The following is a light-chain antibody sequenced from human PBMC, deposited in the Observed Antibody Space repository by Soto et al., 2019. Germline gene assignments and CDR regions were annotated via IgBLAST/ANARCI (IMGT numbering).Light chain of an antibody. J-gene: IGKJ1*01. CDR2: GAS. V-gene: IGKV3-20*01. Sequence: ENLLTQSPGTLSLSPGERTTPSCRASQSVSSSYLAWYQQKPGQAPRLLIYGASSRATGIPDRFSGSGSGTDFTLTISRLEPEDFAVYYCQQYGSSLTWTFGQGTKV. CDR1: QSVSSSY. CDR3: QQYGSSLTWT.